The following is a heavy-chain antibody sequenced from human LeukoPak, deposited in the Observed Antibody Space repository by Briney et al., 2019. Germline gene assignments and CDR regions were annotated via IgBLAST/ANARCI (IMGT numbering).Heavy chain of an antibody. D-gene: IGHD3-9*01. CDR1: GYTFTNYS. CDR3: ARVLTGYYRSDY. J-gene: IGHJ4*02. V-gene: IGHV1-18*01. CDR2: MSTYNGKT. Sequence: ASVNVSCKASGYTFTNYSLTWVRQAPGQGLEWMGWMSTYNGKTNYAQKFRGRVTMTTDTSTSTAYMELRSLRSDDTAVYYCARVLTGYYRSDYWGQGTLVTVSS.